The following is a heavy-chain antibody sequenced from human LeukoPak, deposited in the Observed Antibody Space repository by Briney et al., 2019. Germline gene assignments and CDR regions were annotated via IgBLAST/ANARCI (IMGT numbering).Heavy chain of an antibody. J-gene: IGHJ3*02. V-gene: IGHV4-59*08. CDR3: ASWYSSSNAFDI. D-gene: IGHD6-13*01. CDR2: IYYSGSA. CDR1: GGSISSYY. Sequence: PSGTLSLTCTGSGGSISSYYWSWLRQPPGKGLEWIGYIYYSGSASYNTPLKRRVTISLDRSKKQFSLKLSSVTAADTAVYSCASWYSSSNAFDIWGQGTMVTVSS.